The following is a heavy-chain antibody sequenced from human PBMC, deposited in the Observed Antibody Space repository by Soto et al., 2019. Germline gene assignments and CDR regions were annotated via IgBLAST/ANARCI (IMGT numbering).Heavy chain of an antibody. CDR2: IYHSGST. Sequence: SETLSLTCAVSGGSISSGGYSWNWIRQPPGKGLEWIGYIYHSGSTLYNPSLKSRVTISVDKSKNQFSLKLTSVTAADTAVYYCARDQLEGNWFDTWGQGTLVTFSS. J-gene: IGHJ5*02. D-gene: IGHD1-1*01. CDR1: GGSISSGGYS. V-gene: IGHV4-30-2*01. CDR3: ARDQLEGNWFDT.